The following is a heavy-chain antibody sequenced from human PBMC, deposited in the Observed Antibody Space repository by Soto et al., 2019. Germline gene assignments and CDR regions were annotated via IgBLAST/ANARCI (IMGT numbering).Heavy chain of an antibody. Sequence: PGESLKISCKGSGYSFTSYWISWVRQMPGKGLEWMGRIDPSDSYTNYSPSFQGHVTISADKSISTAYLQWSSLKASDTAMYYCATGDWNDGRGYGMDVWGQGTTVTVSS. CDR3: ATGDWNDGRGYGMDV. V-gene: IGHV5-10-1*01. D-gene: IGHD1-1*01. J-gene: IGHJ6*02. CDR2: IDPSDSYT. CDR1: GYSFTSYW.